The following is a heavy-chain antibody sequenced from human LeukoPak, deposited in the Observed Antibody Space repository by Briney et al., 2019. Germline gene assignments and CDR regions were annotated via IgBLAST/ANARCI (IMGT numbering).Heavy chain of an antibody. J-gene: IGHJ5*02. D-gene: IGHD1-1*01. CDR2: IYYTGKT. CDR1: GGSLASGGFY. CDR3: ARDAGTTRGFDP. V-gene: IGHV4-31*03. Sequence: SETLSLTCTVSGGSLASGGFYWSWIRQLPGTGLEWIGYIYYTGKTNYNPSLKSRVTISVDTSKNQFSLKLSSVTAADTAVYYCARDAGTTRGFDPWGQGTLVTVSS.